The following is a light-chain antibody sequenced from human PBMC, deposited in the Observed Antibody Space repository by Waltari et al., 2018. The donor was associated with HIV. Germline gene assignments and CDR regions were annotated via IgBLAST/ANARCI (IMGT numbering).Light chain of an antibody. V-gene: IGKV1D-12*01. CDR1: QGMSNW. J-gene: IGKJ5*01. CDR3: QQTNSFPIT. Sequence: DIQMTQFPSSVSASVGDRVTMTCRATQGMSNWVAWYQQKPGKAPKLRIHGASILQEGVPSRFSGSGSGTIFTLTIKTLQPEDFATYFCQQTNSFPITFGQGTRLDSK. CDR2: GAS.